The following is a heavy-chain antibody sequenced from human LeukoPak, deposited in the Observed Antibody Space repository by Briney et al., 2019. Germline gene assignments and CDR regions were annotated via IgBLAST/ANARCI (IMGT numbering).Heavy chain of an antibody. CDR3: ARDLLTPNYDPT. CDR2: IIPIFGTA. V-gene: IGHV1-69*06. D-gene: IGHD3-3*01. Sequence: ASVKVSCKASGGTFSSYAISWVRQAPGQGLEWMGGIIPIFGTANYAQKFQGRVTITADKSTSTAYMELSSLRSEDTAVYYCARDLLTPNYDPTWGQGTMVTVSS. CDR1: GGTFSSYA. J-gene: IGHJ3*01.